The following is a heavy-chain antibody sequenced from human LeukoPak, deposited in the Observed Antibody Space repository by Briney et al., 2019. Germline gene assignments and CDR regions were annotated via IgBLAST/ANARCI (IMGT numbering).Heavy chain of an antibody. V-gene: IGHV4-59*01. CDR2: VYYNGSV. CDR3: ARYDGDDNNFDY. J-gene: IGHJ4*02. CDR1: GGSISSYY. D-gene: IGHD4-17*01. Sequence: SETLSLTCTVSGGSISSYYWSWIRQPPGKGLEWIAYVYYNGSVNYNPSLQSRVTISVDRSKDQFSLKLSSVTAADTAVYYCARYDGDDNNFDYWGLGTLVTVSS.